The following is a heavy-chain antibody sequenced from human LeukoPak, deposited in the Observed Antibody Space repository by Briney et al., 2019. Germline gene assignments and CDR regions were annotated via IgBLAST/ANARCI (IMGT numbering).Heavy chain of an antibody. V-gene: IGHV1-18*01. D-gene: IGHD3-3*01. CDR3: ARAKYDFWSGYTATNWFDP. CDR1: GYTFTSYG. CDR2: ISAYNGNT. Sequence: GASVKVSRKASGYTFTSYGISWVRQAPGQGLEWMGWISAYNGNTNYAQKLQGRVTMTTDTSTSTAYMELRSLRSDDTAVYYCARAKYDFWSGYTATNWFDPWGQGTLVTVSS. J-gene: IGHJ5*02.